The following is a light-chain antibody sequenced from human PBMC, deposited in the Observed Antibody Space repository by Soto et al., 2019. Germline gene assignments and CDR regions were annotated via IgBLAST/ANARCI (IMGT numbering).Light chain of an antibody. Sequence: DSAWTQSPGTISLSPWERATRSCRASQSVSSSYLAWYQQKPGQAPRLLIYGASSRATDIPDRFSGSGSGTDFTLTISSLQPEDFATYYCQQSYSTLITFGQGTRLEI. CDR1: QSVSSSY. CDR2: GAS. V-gene: IGKV3-20*01. J-gene: IGKJ5*01. CDR3: QQSYSTLIT.